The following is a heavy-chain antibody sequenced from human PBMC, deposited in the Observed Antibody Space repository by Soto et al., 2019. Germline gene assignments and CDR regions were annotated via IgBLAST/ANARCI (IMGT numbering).Heavy chain of an antibody. CDR3: AKYGSGRGWPKGTAFDI. CDR2: ISYDGSNK. D-gene: IGHD6-19*01. V-gene: IGHV3-30*18. CDR1: GFPFSNYG. J-gene: IGHJ3*02. Sequence: PGGSLRLSCAASGFPFSNYGMHWVRQAPGKGLEWVAVISYDGSNKYYADSVKGRFTISRDNSKNTLYLQMNSLRAEDTAVYYCAKYGSGRGWPKGTAFDIWGQGTMVTVSS.